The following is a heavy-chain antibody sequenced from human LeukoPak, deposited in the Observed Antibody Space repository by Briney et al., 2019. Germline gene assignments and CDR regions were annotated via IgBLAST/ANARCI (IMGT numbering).Heavy chain of an antibody. CDR1: GFTVSSNY. J-gene: IGHJ4*02. V-gene: IGHV3-53*01. D-gene: IGHD6-13*01. Sequence: GGSLRLSCAASGFTVSSNYMSWVRQAPAKGLEWVSVIYSGGSTYYADSVKGRFTISRDNSKNTLYLQMNSLRAEDTAVYYCARDPSSSQFLWGQGTLATVSS. CDR2: IYSGGST. CDR3: ARDPSSSQFL.